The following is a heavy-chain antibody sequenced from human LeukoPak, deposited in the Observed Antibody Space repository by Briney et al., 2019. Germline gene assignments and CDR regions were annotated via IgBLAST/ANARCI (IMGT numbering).Heavy chain of an antibody. V-gene: IGHV4-34*01. J-gene: IGHJ4*02. CDR3: ARARAVAKYDY. CDR1: GGSFSGYY. Sequence: NPSETLSLTCAVYGGSFSGYYWSWIRQPPGKGLEWSGEINHSGSTNYNPSLKSRVTISVDTSKNQFSLKLSSVTAADTAVYYCARARAVAKYDYWGQGTLVTVSS. CDR2: INHSGST. D-gene: IGHD6-19*01.